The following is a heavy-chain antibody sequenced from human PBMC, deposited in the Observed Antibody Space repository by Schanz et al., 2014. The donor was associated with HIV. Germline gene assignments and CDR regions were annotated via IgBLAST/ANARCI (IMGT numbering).Heavy chain of an antibody. CDR1: GFSLSSFG. CDR3: ARFANWAFDI. CDR2: LSYDGNNN. Sequence: VQLVESGGGLVKPGGSLRLSCAASGFSLSSFGMHWVRQAPGKGLEWLAFLSYDGNNNNYVDSVKGRFTISRDNSKNTVYLQMNSLRVEDTAVYYCARFANWAFDIWGQGTTVTVSS. J-gene: IGHJ3*02. D-gene: IGHD1-1*01. V-gene: IGHV3-33*08.